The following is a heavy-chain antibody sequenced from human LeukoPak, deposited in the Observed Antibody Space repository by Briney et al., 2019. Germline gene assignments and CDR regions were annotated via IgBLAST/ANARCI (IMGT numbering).Heavy chain of an antibody. V-gene: IGHV4-39*01. Sequence: SETLSLTCAVSGGSISSNSYYWGWIRQPPGKGLEWIGSIYYSGSTYYNPSLKSRVTISVDTSKNQFSLKLSSVTAADTAVYYCARQIQLWSFDYWGQGTLVTVSS. CDR3: ARQIQLWSFDY. D-gene: IGHD5-18*01. J-gene: IGHJ4*02. CDR1: GGSISSNSYY. CDR2: IYYSGST.